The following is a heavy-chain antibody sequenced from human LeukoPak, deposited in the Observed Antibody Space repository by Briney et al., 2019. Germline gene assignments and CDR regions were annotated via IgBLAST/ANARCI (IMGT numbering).Heavy chain of an antibody. Sequence: GGSLRLSCAASGFTVSSNYMSWVRQAPGKGLEWVSVIYSGGSTYYADSVKGRFTISRDNSKNTLYLQMNSLRAEDTAVYYCAKDMAAAGILDPWGQGTLVTVSS. CDR1: GFTVSSNY. J-gene: IGHJ5*02. CDR2: IYSGGST. V-gene: IGHV3-66*01. CDR3: AKDMAAAGILDP. D-gene: IGHD6-13*01.